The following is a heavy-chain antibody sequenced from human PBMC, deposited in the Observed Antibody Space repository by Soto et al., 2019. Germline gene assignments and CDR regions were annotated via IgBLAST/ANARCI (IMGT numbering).Heavy chain of an antibody. D-gene: IGHD2-15*01. Sequence: SVKVSCQASGGTFSSYAISWVRQAPGQGLEWMGGIIPIFGTANYAQKFQGRVTITADESTSTAYMELSSLRSEDTAVYYCARPDFDCSGGSCYSYYFDYWGQGTLVTVSS. CDR1: GGTFSSYA. CDR2: IIPIFGTA. CDR3: ARPDFDCSGGSCYSYYFDY. V-gene: IGHV1-69*13. J-gene: IGHJ4*02.